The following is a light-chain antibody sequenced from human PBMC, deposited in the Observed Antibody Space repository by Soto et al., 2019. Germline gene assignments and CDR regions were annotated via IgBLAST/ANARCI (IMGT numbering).Light chain of an antibody. Sequence: EIVLTQSPGTLSLSPGQRATLSCSASQSVSSSYLAWYQQTPGQAPRRLIYGASSRATGIPDRYSGSGSGTDFTLTISRLAPADFAVYYCQQYGSSPPITFGQGTRLEIK. V-gene: IGKV3-20*01. CDR1: QSVSSSY. CDR2: GAS. J-gene: IGKJ5*01. CDR3: QQYGSSPPIT.